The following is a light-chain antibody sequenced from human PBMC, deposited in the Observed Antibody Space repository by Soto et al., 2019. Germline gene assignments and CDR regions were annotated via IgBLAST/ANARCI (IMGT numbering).Light chain of an antibody. Sequence: SVLRQPPSFSAAAGHSRTLSCSSSSSDIGDYYVSWYQQLPGTAPKLLIYDNHNRPSGIPDRFSGSKSGTSATLGITGLQPGDEADYYCGTWDTSLSAGVFGSGNK. CDR2: DNH. CDR1: SSDIGDYY. CDR3: GTWDTSLSAGV. V-gene: IGLV1-51*01. J-gene: IGLJ1*01.